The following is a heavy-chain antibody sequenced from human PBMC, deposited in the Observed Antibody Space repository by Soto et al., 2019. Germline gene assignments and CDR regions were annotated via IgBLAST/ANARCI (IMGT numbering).Heavy chain of an antibody. V-gene: IGHV6-1*01. CDR2: TYYRSKWYN. Sequence: PTLSLTCAISGDSVSSIAAAWNWIRQSPSRGLEWLGRTYYRSKWYNDYAVSVKSRININPDTSKSQFSLQLNSVTPEDTAVYYCARDKHDYFNRGIGFDTWGQGILVTVSS. J-gene: IGHJ5*02. CDR1: GDSVSSIAAA. D-gene: IGHD4-17*01. CDR3: ARDKHDYFNRGIGFDT.